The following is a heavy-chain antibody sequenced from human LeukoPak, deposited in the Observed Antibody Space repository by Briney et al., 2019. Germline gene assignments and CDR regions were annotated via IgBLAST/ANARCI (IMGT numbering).Heavy chain of an antibody. J-gene: IGHJ4*02. CDR2: IYYSGST. CDR3: ASSMVRGVILSLDY. Sequence: PSETLSLTCTVSGGSISSYYWSWIRQPPGKGLEWIGYIYYSGSTNYNPSLKSRVTISVDTSKNQFSLELSSVTAADTAVYYCASSMVRGVILSLDYWGQGTLVTVSS. CDR1: GGSISSYY. V-gene: IGHV4-59*01. D-gene: IGHD3-10*01.